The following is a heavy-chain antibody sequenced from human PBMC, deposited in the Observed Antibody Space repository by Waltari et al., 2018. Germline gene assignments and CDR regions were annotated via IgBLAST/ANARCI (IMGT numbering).Heavy chain of an antibody. CDR2: IKQDGSEK. Sequence: EVQLVESGGGLVQPGGSLRLSCAASGFTFSSYWMSWVRQAPGKGLEWVANIKQDGSEKYYVDSVKGRFTISRDNAKNSLYLQMNSLRAEDTAVYYCASLGYFRVFDYWGQGTLVTVSS. CDR1: GFTFSSYW. CDR3: ASLGYFRVFDY. D-gene: IGHD5-18*01. V-gene: IGHV3-7*01. J-gene: IGHJ4*02.